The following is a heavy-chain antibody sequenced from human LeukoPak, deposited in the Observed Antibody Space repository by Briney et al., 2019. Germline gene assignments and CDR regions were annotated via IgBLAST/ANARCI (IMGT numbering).Heavy chain of an antibody. J-gene: IGHJ4*02. CDR2: ISNSASTI. CDR3: ARGPVATSRFDY. Sequence: PGGSLRLSCAASGFPFSSYSMNWVRQAPGKGLEWVSYISNSASTIYYADSVTSRFTISRDNAKNSLYLQMNSLRDEDTAVYYCARGPVATSRFDYWGQGTLVTVSS. V-gene: IGHV3-48*02. D-gene: IGHD5-12*01. CDR1: GFPFSSYS.